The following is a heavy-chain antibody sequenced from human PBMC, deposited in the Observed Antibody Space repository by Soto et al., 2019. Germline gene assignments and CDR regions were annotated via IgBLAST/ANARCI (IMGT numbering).Heavy chain of an antibody. CDR1: GGTFSSFP. D-gene: IGHD3-9*01. J-gene: IGHJ6*02. CDR2: ITPIFGTA. Sequence: GASVKVSCKASGGTFSSFPIRWVRQAPGQGLEWMGGITPIFGTANYAQKFQGRVTITADESTSTAYMELSSLRSEDTAVYYCARDYDILTGPRAGYYGMDVWGQGTTVTVSS. V-gene: IGHV1-69*13. CDR3: ARDYDILTGPRAGYYGMDV.